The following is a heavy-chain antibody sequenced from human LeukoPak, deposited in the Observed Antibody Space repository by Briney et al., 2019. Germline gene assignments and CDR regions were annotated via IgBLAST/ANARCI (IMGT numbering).Heavy chain of an antibody. Sequence: GGSLRLPCAASGFTFSIYAMSWVRQAPGKGLEWVSAISDSGGSTYYADSVKGRFTISRDNAKNSLYLQMNSLRAEDTAVYYCATVAVAGRTYYFDYWGQGTLVTVSS. CDR1: GFTFSIYA. CDR2: ISDSGGST. V-gene: IGHV3-23*01. J-gene: IGHJ4*02. D-gene: IGHD6-19*01. CDR3: ATVAVAGRTYYFDY.